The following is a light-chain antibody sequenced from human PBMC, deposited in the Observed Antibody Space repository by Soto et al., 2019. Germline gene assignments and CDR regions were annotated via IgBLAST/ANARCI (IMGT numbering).Light chain of an antibody. CDR3: QQYGGSPQT. J-gene: IGKJ1*01. CDR2: GAS. V-gene: IGKV3-20*01. Sequence: EIVLTQSTGTLSLSTGERATLSCRASQSVSSNYLAWYQQRPGQAPRLLIYGASSRATGIPDRFSGSGSGTDFTLTVSSLEPEDFAVYYCQQYGGSPQTFGQGTKVQIK. CDR1: QSVSSNY.